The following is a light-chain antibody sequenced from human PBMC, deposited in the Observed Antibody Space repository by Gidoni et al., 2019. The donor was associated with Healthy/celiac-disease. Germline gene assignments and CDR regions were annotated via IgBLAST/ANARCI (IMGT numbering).Light chain of an antibody. V-gene: IGKV3-15*01. Sequence: EIVMTQSPATLSVSPGERATISCMASQSVSSNLACYQQKPGQAPRLLIYGASTRATGIPARFSGSGSGTEFTLTISSLQSEDFAVYYCQQYNNWPPVTFGQGTKVEIK. CDR2: GAS. CDR3: QQYNNWPPVT. CDR1: QSVSSN. J-gene: IGKJ1*01.